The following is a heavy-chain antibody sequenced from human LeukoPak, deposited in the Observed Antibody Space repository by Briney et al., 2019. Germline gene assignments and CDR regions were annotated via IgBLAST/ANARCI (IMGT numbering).Heavy chain of an antibody. CDR3: VRSPQLDP. Sequence: SETLSLTCTVSGGSISSYYWSWVRQPPGKGLEWIGYIQNSVTSYTDNPSLQSRVTKSVDTSKNQFSLKVTSVTAADTAVHYCVRSPQLDPWGQGTLVTVSS. V-gene: IGHV4-59*01. J-gene: IGHJ5*02. CDR2: IQNSVTSY. CDR1: GGSISSYY.